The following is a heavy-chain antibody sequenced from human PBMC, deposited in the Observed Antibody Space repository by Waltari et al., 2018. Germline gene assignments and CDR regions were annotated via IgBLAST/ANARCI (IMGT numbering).Heavy chain of an antibody. D-gene: IGHD3-9*01. CDR1: ECTFSNSG. Sequence: QARLVESGGGVVQPGKTLRLSCVGSECTFSNSGMHWVRQAPGKGLEWVAVVSYDGRKEYYADSLKGRFTISRDNSKSTLYLEMNGLTVEDTATYYCAKSHLLYFDWWGGMDVWGQGTTVTVSS. CDR3: AKSHLLYFDWWGGMDV. J-gene: IGHJ6*02. V-gene: IGHV3-30*18. CDR2: VSYDGRKE.